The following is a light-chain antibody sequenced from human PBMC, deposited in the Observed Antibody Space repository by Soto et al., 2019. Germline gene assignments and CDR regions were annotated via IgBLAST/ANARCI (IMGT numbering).Light chain of an antibody. Sequence: QAVVTQEPSFSVSPGRTVTLTCGLSSGSVSTSYYPSWYQQTPGQAPRTLIYSTNTRSSGVPDRFSGSILGNKAALTITGAQADDESDYYCVLEGVFGSGTQLTVL. CDR3: VLEGV. J-gene: IGLJ6*01. CDR2: STN. V-gene: IGLV8-61*01. CDR1: SGSVSTSYY.